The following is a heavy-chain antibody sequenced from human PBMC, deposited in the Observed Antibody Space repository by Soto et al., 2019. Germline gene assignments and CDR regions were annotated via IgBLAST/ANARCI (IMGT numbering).Heavy chain of an antibody. CDR1: GYSFINFD. D-gene: IGHD4-17*01. Sequence: QVQLVQSGAEVKKPGASVKVSCTASGYSFINFDITWVRQTTGQGLEWMGWMKPINGNTGYAQKFQGRVSMTRNTSINTAYLELSSLTSDDTAIYYCARGDTVPTGGQIWGQGTVVSVSS. CDR3: ARGDTVPTGGQI. J-gene: IGHJ3*02. V-gene: IGHV1-8*01. CDR2: MKPINGNT.